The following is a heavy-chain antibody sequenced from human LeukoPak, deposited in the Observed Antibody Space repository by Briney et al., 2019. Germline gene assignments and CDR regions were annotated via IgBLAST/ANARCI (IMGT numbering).Heavy chain of an antibody. CDR1: GFTFSDYG. Sequence: GGSLRLSCAASGFTFSDYGMHWVRQAPGKGLEWVAVIANDGRDKKYADSVRGRFTISRDNSKDTVYLQMNSLRAEDTAVFYCVKDMKIKAAGYYFDYWGQGTLVTVSS. D-gene: IGHD6-13*01. J-gene: IGHJ4*02. V-gene: IGHV3-30*18. CDR2: IANDGRDK. CDR3: VKDMKIKAAGYYFDY.